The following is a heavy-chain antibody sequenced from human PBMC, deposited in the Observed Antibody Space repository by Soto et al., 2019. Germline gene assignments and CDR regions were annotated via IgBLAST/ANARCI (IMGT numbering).Heavy chain of an antibody. CDR3: TRDVTSRYFDL. CDR2: IWYDGSNE. CDR1: GFTFSNYG. Sequence: QMQLVESGGGVVQPGRSLRLSCAASGFTFSNYGMHWIRQAPGKGLEWVAVIWYDGSNEYYADSVKGRFNISRDNSKNTMYLQMNSLRADDTALYYCTRDVTSRYFDLWGRGTLVTVSS. V-gene: IGHV3-33*01. J-gene: IGHJ2*01.